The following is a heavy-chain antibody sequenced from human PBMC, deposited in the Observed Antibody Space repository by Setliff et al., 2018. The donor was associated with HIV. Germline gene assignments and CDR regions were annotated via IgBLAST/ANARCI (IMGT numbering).Heavy chain of an antibody. CDR3: ASFFVTTVTNQDY. CDR1: GYSLSSASY. V-gene: IGHV4-38-2*02. Sequence: SETLSLTCSVSGYSLSSASYWGWIRQSPEKGLEWIGSISLSGSTYYNPSLKSRVTISVDTSKNQFSLKLSSVTAADTAVYYCASFFVTTVTNQDYWGQGTPVTVSS. CDR2: ISLSGST. J-gene: IGHJ4*02. D-gene: IGHD4-17*01.